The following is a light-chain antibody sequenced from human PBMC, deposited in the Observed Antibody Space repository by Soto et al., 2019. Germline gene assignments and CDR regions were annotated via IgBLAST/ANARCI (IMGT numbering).Light chain of an antibody. Sequence: QSALTQPPSASGSPGQSVTISCTGTSSDVGGFNFVSWYQHHPGKAPKLMIYEVSKRPSGVRDRFSGSKSGNTASLTVSGLQAEDEADYYCSSYAGSNNYVFGTGTKVTVL. J-gene: IGLJ1*01. CDR3: SSYAGSNNYV. CDR2: EVS. CDR1: SSDVGGFNF. V-gene: IGLV2-8*01.